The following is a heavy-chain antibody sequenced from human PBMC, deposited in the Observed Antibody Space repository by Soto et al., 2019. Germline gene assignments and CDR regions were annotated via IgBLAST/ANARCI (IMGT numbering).Heavy chain of an antibody. CDR2: IIPIFGTA. D-gene: IGHD4-4*01. J-gene: IGHJ6*02. V-gene: IGHV1-69*13. CDR3: ARDLVAVTTAGVFYYYGMDV. CDR1: GGTFSSYA. Sequence: GASVKVSCKASGGTFSSYAISWVRQAPGQGLEWMGGIIPIFGTANYAQKFQGRVTITADESTSTAYIELSSLRSADTAVYYCARDLVAVTTAGVFYYYGMDVWGQGTTVTVSS.